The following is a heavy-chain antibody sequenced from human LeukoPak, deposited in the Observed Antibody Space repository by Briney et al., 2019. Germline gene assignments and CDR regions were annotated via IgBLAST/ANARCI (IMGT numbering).Heavy chain of an antibody. CDR3: ANLGVVVITNY. J-gene: IGHJ4*02. D-gene: IGHD3-22*01. Sequence: GGSLRLSCAASGLTFSSYAMSWVRQAPGKGLEWVSAISGSGGSTYYADSVKGRFTISRDNSKNTLYLQMNSLRAEDTAVYYCANLGVVVITNYWGQGTLVTVSS. CDR1: GLTFSSYA. V-gene: IGHV3-23*01. CDR2: ISGSGGST.